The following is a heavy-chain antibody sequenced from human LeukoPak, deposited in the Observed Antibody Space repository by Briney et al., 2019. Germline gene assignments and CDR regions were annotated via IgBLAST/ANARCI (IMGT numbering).Heavy chain of an antibody. J-gene: IGHJ4*02. CDR1: GFTFSNYA. V-gene: IGHV3-23*01. D-gene: IGHD5-18*01. CDR3: AKDRAGYSYGMFDS. CDR2: IVNSGGST. Sequence: GGSLRLSCVASGFTFSNYAMSWVRQAPGKGLEWVSGIVNSGGSTYYADSVRGRLTISRDNSKKTVYLQMSSLRGDDTAIYYCAKDRAGYSYGMFDSWGQGTLVTFSS.